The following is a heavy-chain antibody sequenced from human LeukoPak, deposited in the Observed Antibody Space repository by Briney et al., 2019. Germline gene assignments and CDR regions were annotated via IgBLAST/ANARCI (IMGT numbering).Heavy chain of an antibody. D-gene: IGHD2-2*01. CDR3: ATNAGPAALDAIDI. V-gene: IGHV4-59*08. Sequence: PSETLSLTCTVSGGSINKHYWSWIRQTPGEGLEWIGYISHRGSTNYNPSLKSRVTISVDTSNNQFSLRLSSVTAADTAVYYCATNAGPAALDAIDIWGQGTTVTVSS. J-gene: IGHJ3*02. CDR1: GGSINKHY. CDR2: ISHRGST.